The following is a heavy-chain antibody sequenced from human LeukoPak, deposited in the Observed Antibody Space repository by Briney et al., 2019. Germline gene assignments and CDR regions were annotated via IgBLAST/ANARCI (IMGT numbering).Heavy chain of an antibody. Sequence: GRSLTLSCAASGFTFSSFGMHWVRQAPGKGLEWVAVIWYDASNKYYADSVKGRFTISRDNSKNTLYLQMNTLRDDDTAVYYCVRGVGVSRFNYLDSWGQGTLVIVSS. CDR2: IWYDASNK. V-gene: IGHV3-33*01. CDR1: GFTFSSFG. D-gene: IGHD6-13*01. CDR3: VRGVGVSRFNYLDS. J-gene: IGHJ4*02.